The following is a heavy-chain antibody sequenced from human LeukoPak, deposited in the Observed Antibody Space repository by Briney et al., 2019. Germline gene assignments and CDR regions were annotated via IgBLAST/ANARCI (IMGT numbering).Heavy chain of an antibody. CDR3: ARLKWLVYYFDY. Sequence: SETLSLTCTVSGGSISSSSYYWGWIRQPPGKGLEWIGSIYYSGSTYYNPSLKSRVTISVDTSKNQFSLKLSSVTAADTAVYYCARLKWLVYYFDYWGQGTLVTVSS. J-gene: IGHJ4*02. V-gene: IGHV4-39*01. CDR2: IYYSGST. CDR1: GGSISSSSYY. D-gene: IGHD6-19*01.